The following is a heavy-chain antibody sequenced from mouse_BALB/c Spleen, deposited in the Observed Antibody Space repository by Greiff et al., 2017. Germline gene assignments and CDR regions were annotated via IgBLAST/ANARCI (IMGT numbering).Heavy chain of an antibody. J-gene: IGHJ3*01. CDR2: INPSNGGT. Sequence: QVQLQQSGAELVKPGASVKLSCKASGYTFTSYYMYWVKQRPGQGLEWIGEINPSNGGTNFNEKFKSKATLTVDKSSSTAYMQLSSLTSEDSAVYYCTRGRGSFAYWGQGTLVTVSA. CDR1: GYTFTSYY. CDR3: TRGRGSFAY. V-gene: IGHV1S81*02.